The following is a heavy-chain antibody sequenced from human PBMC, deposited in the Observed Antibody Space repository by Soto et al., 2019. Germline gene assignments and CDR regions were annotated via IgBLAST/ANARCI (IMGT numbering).Heavy chain of an antibody. CDR3: TREDSIIIPAVADF. CDR2: VSKSDYT. Sequence: GGSLRLSCAVSGFTFTNYGINWVRQAPGKGLEWVSSVSKSDYTYYSDSVKGRFTISRDNAKNSVSLQMNHLRAEDTAVYYCTREDSIIIPAVADFWGQGTLVTVSS. D-gene: IGHD6-19*01. J-gene: IGHJ4*02. V-gene: IGHV3-21*01. CDR1: GFTFTNYG.